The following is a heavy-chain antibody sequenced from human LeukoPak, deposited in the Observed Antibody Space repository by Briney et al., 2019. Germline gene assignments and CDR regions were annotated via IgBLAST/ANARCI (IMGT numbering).Heavy chain of an antibody. D-gene: IGHD3-3*01. CDR3: ARDRAWNYFDY. J-gene: IGHJ4*02. CDR2: ISYDGSNK. Sequence: GGSLRLSCAASGFTFSSYAMHWVRQAPGKGLEWVAVISYDGSNKYYADSVKGRFTISRDNSKNTLYPQMNSLRAEDTAVYYCARDRAWNYFDYWGQGTLVTVSS. V-gene: IGHV3-30-3*01. CDR1: GFTFSSYA.